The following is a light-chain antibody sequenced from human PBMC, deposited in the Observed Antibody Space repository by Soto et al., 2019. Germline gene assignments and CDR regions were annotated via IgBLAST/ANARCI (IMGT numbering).Light chain of an antibody. Sequence: EIVLTQSPDTLSLSPGERATLSCRASQNFGSTYLAWYQQKPGQAPRLLIYAASTRAAAVPDRFTGSGSGTDFALTISRLEPEDFGVYYCQQYGDSPLTSGPGTKVDIK. V-gene: IGKV3-20*01. CDR3: QQYGDSPLT. J-gene: IGKJ3*01. CDR2: AAS. CDR1: QNFGSTY.